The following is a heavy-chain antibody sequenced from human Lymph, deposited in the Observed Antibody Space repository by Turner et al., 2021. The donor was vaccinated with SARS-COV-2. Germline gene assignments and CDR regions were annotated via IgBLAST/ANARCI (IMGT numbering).Heavy chain of an antibody. D-gene: IGHD2-2*01. J-gene: IGHJ5*02. Sequence: QVQLVQSGAEVKKLGSSVKVSCKASAGTFSSYAITWVRQAPGQGLEWMGGIIPILAIANYAQKFQGRVTITADKSTSTAYMELSSLRSEDTAVYYCARDSPYCSSTSCYDPWGQGTLVTVSS. V-gene: IGHV1-69*10. CDR2: IIPILAIA. CDR1: AGTFSSYA. CDR3: ARDSPYCSSTSCYDP.